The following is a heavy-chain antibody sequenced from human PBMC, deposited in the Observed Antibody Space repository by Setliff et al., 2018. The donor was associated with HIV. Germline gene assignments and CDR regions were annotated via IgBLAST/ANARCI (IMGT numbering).Heavy chain of an antibody. Sequence: SETLSLTCSISGGSISNYYWVWIRQSPGKGLEWIGYIYPSTSANYNPSLKSRVRILLDTSKNQFSLRLTSVTAADTAVYFCARRPMVRGFGRYYFDNWGQGTLVTGLL. CDR1: GGSISNYY. CDR2: IYPSTSA. V-gene: IGHV4-4*09. CDR3: ARRPMVRGFGRYYFDN. D-gene: IGHD3-10*01. J-gene: IGHJ4*02.